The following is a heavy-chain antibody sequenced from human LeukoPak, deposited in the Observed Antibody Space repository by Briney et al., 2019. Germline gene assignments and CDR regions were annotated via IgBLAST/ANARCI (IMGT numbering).Heavy chain of an antibody. Sequence: SETLSLTCAVYGGSFSGYYWSWIRQPPGKGLEWIGEINHSGSTNYNPSLKSRVTISVDTSKNQFSLKLSSVTAADTAVYYCASHSSGYYGAFDIWGQGTMVTVSS. V-gene: IGHV4-34*01. CDR3: ASHSSGYYGAFDI. CDR2: INHSGST. J-gene: IGHJ3*02. CDR1: GGSFSGYY. D-gene: IGHD3-22*01.